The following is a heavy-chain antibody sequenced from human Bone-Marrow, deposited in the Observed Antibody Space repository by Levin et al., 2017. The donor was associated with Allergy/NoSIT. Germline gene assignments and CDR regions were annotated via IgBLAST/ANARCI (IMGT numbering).Heavy chain of an antibody. CDR1: GFTFSEYS. Sequence: NPGGSLRLSCAASGFTFSEYSINWVRQAPGKGLEWVSLISSSGSHIYYSDSVRGRFTISRDNAKYTLSLQMNSLRVEDTAVYYCARVRHRVREEAFDLWGQGTMVSVSS. J-gene: IGHJ3*01. CDR2: ISSSGSHI. V-gene: IGHV3-21*01. CDR3: ARVRHRVREEAFDL. D-gene: IGHD3-10*01.